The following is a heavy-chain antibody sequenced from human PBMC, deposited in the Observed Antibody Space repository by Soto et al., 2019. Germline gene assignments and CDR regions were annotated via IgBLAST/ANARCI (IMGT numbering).Heavy chain of an antibody. CDR2: IIPILGIA. J-gene: IGHJ3*02. D-gene: IGHD2-2*02. V-gene: IGHV1-69*02. Sequence: SVKVSCKASGGTFSSYTISWVRQAPGQGLEWMGRIIPILGIANYAQKFQGRVTITADKSTSTAYMELSSLRSEDTAVYYCARGVGRYCSSTSCYTNDAFDIWGQGTMVTVSS. CDR3: ARGVGRYCSSTSCYTNDAFDI. CDR1: GGTFSSYT.